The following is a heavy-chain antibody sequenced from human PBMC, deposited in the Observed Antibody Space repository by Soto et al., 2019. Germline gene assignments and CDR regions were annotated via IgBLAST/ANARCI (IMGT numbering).Heavy chain of an antibody. CDR2: IYYSGST. CDR1: SGYISSRTYN. D-gene: IGHD2-21*02. J-gene: IGHJ6*02. CDR3: ARLNCGGDCYYASGVPRFYYYGMDV. Sequence: SETLSLNCSITSGYISSRTYNSAWFRKTPGKGLEWIGSIYYSGSTYYNPSLKSRVTISVDTSKNQFSLKLSSVTAADTAVYYCARLNCGGDCYYASGVPRFYYYGMDVWGQGTTVT. V-gene: IGHV4-39*01.